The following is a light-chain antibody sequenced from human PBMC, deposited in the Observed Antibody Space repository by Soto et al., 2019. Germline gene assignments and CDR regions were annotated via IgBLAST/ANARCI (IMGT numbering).Light chain of an antibody. V-gene: IGKV1-5*01. Sequence: DIQMTQSPSTLSASVGDRVTITCRASESIRTWLAWYQHKPGKAPKFLIYDASTLESGVPSRFSGSGSGTEFTLTISSLQHDDFATYYCQQYNNYPRTFGQGTEVEIK. CDR2: DAS. J-gene: IGKJ1*01. CDR1: ESIRTW. CDR3: QQYNNYPRT.